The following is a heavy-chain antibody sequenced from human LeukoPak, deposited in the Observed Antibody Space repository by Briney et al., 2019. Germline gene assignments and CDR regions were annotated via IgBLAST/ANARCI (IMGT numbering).Heavy chain of an antibody. CDR3: ARSGYSYGDLYYFDY. CDR1: GGSFSGYY. Sequence: PSETLSLTCAVYGGSFSGYYWSWIRQPPGKGLEWIGEINHSGSTNYNPSLKSRVTISVDTSKNQFSLKLTSVTAADTAVYYCARSGYSYGDLYYFDYWGQGTLVTVSS. J-gene: IGHJ4*02. D-gene: IGHD5-18*01. CDR2: INHSGST. V-gene: IGHV4-34*01.